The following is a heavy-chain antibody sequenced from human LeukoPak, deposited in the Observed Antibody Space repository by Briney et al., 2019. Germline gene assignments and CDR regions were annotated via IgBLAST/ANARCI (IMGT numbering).Heavy chain of an antibody. Sequence: PGRSLRLSCAASGFTFSSYGMPWVRQAPGKGLEWVAVIWYDGSNKYYADSVKGRFTISRDNSKNTLYLQMNSLRAEDTAVYYCARGANYGSGSYYNTYFDYWGQGTLVTVSS. CDR1: GFTFSSYG. CDR3: ARGANYGSGSYYNTYFDY. CDR2: IWYDGSNK. D-gene: IGHD3-10*01. J-gene: IGHJ4*02. V-gene: IGHV3-33*01.